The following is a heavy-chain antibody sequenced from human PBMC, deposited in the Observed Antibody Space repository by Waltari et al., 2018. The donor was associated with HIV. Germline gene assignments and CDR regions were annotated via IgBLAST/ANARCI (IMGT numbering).Heavy chain of an antibody. CDR2: IYTSGST. V-gene: IGHV4-61*02. CDR1: GGSISSGRYY. CDR3: ARYYCSGGSCSDY. D-gene: IGHD2-15*01. Sequence: QVQLQESGPGLVKPSQTLSLTCTVSGGSISSGRYYWSWIRQPAGKGLGGIGRIYTSGSTNYNPSLKSRVTISVDTSKNQFSLKVSSVTAADTAVYYCARYYCSGGSCSDYWGQGTLVTVSS. J-gene: IGHJ4*02.